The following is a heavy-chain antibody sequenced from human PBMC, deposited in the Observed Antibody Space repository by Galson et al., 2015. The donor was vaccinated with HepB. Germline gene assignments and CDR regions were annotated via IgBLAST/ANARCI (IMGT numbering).Heavy chain of an antibody. CDR1: GYIFTSYY. J-gene: IGHJ4*02. Sequence: SVKVSCKASGYIFTSYYMHWVRQAPGQGLEWTGIINPSDGSTSYAQKFQGRDTMTRDTSTSTVYMELSSLRSEDTAVYYCAREEDDYDSSGYYRYWGQGTLVTVSS. CDR3: AREEDDYDSSGYYRY. CDR2: INPSDGST. V-gene: IGHV1-46*03. D-gene: IGHD3-22*01.